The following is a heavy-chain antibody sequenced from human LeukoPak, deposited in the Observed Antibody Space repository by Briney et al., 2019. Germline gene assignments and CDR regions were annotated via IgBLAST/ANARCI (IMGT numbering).Heavy chain of an antibody. V-gene: IGHV3-53*01. D-gene: IGHD1-20*01. CDR3: ARITAIFSLYYYYYMDV. J-gene: IGHJ6*03. CDR2: IYSGDST. CDR1: GFTVSSNY. Sequence: GGSLRLSCAASGFTVSSNYMNWVRQAPGKGLEWVSLIYSGDSTYYADSVKGRFTISRDNSKNTLFLRMNSLRAEDTAVYYCARITAIFSLYYYYYMDVWGKGTTVTVSS.